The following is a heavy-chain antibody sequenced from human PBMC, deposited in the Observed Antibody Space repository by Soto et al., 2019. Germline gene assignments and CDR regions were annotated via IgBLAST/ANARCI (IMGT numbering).Heavy chain of an antibody. CDR3: ARGVYGSYARFDS. CDR2: MNPNSGNT. CDR1: GYTFTSHD. D-gene: IGHD4-17*01. J-gene: IGHJ4*02. V-gene: IGHV1-8*01. Sequence: QVQPVQSGAEVKKSGASENVSCKASGYTFTSHDINWVRQATGQGLEWTGWMNPNSGNTGYAQKFQGRVTLTRNTPISTAYLERSSLRPEDTAVYYCARGVYGSYARFDSWGQGTLVTVAS.